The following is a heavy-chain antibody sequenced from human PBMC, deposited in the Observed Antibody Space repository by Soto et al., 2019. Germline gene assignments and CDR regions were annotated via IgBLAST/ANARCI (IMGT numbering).Heavy chain of an antibody. Sequence: GGSLRLSCAASGFTFSGSAMHWVRQASGKGLEWVGRIRSKANSYATAYAASVKGRFTISRDDSKNTAYLQMNSLKIEDTAVYYCTRHGSNLYSSSWAFDYWGQGTLVTVSS. CDR3: TRHGSNLYSSSWAFDY. V-gene: IGHV3-73*01. CDR2: IRSKANSYAT. D-gene: IGHD6-13*01. J-gene: IGHJ4*02. CDR1: GFTFSGSA.